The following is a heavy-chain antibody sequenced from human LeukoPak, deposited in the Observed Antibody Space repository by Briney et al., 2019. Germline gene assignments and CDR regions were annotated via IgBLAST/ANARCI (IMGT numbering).Heavy chain of an antibody. CDR3: ARGGAGWLQSNWFDP. D-gene: IGHD5-12*01. Sequence: GASVKVSCKASGYTFTCYYMHWVRQAPGQGLEWMGRINPNSGGTNYAQKFQGRVTMTRDTSISTAYMELSRLRSDDTAVYYCARGGAGWLQSNWFDPWGQGTLVTVSS. V-gene: IGHV1-2*06. CDR1: GYTFTCYY. J-gene: IGHJ5*02. CDR2: INPNSGGT.